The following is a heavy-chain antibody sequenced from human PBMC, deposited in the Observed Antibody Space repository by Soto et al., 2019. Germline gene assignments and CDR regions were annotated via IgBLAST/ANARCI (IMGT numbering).Heavy chain of an antibody. CDR2: VYNSGST. J-gene: IGHJ6*02. CDR3: ARIIRTLAWDGVDV. V-gene: IGHV4-59*01. D-gene: IGHD3-10*01. CDR1: AGSISSYY. Sequence: QVQLQGSGPGLVKASETLSLTCTVSAGSISSYYWGWIRQSPGKGREWIGYVYNSGSTNYNPALKSRLTMSVDASRTQFSQKLSSVTAADTAVYYCARIIRTLAWDGVDVWGQGTRVTV.